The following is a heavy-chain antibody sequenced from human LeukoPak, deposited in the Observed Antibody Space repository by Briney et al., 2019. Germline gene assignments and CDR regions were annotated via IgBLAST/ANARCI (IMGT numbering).Heavy chain of an antibody. Sequence: SETLSLTCTVSGGSISSYYWSWIRQPPGKGLEWIGYIYYSGSTNYNPSLKSRVTISVDTSKNQFSLKLSPVTAADTAVYYCARLVTRAQTRNYGDYVFFDYWGQGTLVTVSS. CDR3: ARLVTRAQTRNYGDYVFFDY. J-gene: IGHJ4*02. D-gene: IGHD4-17*01. CDR2: IYYSGST. V-gene: IGHV4-59*08. CDR1: GGSISSYY.